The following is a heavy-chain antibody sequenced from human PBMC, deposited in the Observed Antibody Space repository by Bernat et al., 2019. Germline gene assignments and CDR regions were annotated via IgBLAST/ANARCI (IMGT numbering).Heavy chain of an antibody. J-gene: IGHJ4*02. CDR3: ARELNGGLEY. Sequence: QVQLVESGGGVVQPGGSLRLSCAASGFTFSTYGMHWVRQAPGKGLEWVAFIRFDGSNQYYADPVKDRFTVSRDNSKNTLFLQMNRVRPGDTAMYYCARELNGGLEYWGQGTLVSVSS. CDR2: IRFDGSNQ. CDR1: GFTFSTYG. V-gene: IGHV3-30*02. D-gene: IGHD1-1*01.